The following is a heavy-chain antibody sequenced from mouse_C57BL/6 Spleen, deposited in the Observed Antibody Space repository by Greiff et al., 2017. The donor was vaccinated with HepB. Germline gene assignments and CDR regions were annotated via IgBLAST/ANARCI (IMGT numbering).Heavy chain of an antibody. CDR1: GFTFSSYG. J-gene: IGHJ3*01. Sequence: EVQLVESGGDLVKPGGSLKLSCAASGFTFSSYGMSWVRQTPDKRLEWVATISSGGSYTYYPDSVKGRFTISRDNAKNTLYLQMSSLKSEHTAMYYCARHGTSQATGWFAYWGQGTLVTVSA. CDR2: ISSGGSYT. CDR3: ARHGTSQATGWFAY. D-gene: IGHD3-2*02. V-gene: IGHV5-6*01.